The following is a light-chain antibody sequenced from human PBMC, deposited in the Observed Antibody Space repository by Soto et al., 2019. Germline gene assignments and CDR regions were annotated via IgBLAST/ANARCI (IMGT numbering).Light chain of an antibody. Sequence: DIQMTQSPSTLSASVGDRVTITCRASQSISSWLAWYQQKPGKAPNLLIYDASTLQGGVPSRFSGSGSGTEFTLTVTSLQPEDFATYFCQQYDKYSTFGHGTKV. J-gene: IGKJ1*01. CDR3: QQYDKYST. V-gene: IGKV1-5*01. CDR2: DAS. CDR1: QSISSW.